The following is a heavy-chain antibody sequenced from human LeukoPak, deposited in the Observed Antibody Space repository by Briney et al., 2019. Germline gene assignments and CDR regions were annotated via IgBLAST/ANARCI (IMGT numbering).Heavy chain of an antibody. D-gene: IGHD3-16*01. V-gene: IGHV3-23*01. CDR1: GFIFTSYA. CDR3: AKGARLRLGEDFDY. CDR2: ISGSGATT. J-gene: IGHJ4*02. Sequence: GSLRLSCAASGFIFTSYAMSWVRHPPGKGLEWVSGISGSGATTYYADSVKGRLTISRDNSKNTVYLQMNSLRAEDTAVYYCAKGARLRLGEDFDYWGQGTLVTVSS.